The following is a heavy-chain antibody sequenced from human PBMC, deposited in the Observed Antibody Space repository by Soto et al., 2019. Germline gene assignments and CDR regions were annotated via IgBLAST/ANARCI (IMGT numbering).Heavy chain of an antibody. CDR2: IDPSDSYT. V-gene: IGHV5-10-1*01. CDR3: ARHFSITMVRGARPYNWFDP. CDR1: GYSFTSYW. Sequence: LGESLKISCKGSGYSFTSYWISWVRQMPGKGLEWMGRIDPSDSYTNYSPSFQGHVTISADKSISTAYLQWSSLKASDTAMYYCARHFSITMVRGARPYNWFDPWGQGNLVTVSS. J-gene: IGHJ5*02. D-gene: IGHD3-10*01.